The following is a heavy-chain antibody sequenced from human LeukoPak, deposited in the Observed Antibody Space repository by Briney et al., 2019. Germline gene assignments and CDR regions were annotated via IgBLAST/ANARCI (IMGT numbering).Heavy chain of an antibody. D-gene: IGHD3-10*01. CDR1: GVSMNSYY. V-gene: IGHV4-59*01. CDR3: ARVKGSGSYFAFDI. J-gene: IGHJ3*02. CDR2: MYYTGST. Sequence: SETLSLTCTVSGVSMNSYYWSWIRQPPGKGLEWIAYMYYTGSTNYNPSLRSRVTISVDTSKNQFSLKLSSVTAADTAVYYCARVKGSGSYFAFDIWGQGTMVTVSS.